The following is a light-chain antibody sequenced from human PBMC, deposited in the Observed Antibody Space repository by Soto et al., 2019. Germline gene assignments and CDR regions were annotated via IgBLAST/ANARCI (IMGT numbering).Light chain of an antibody. CDR3: QQYNNWWT. CDR1: QSVSNN. J-gene: IGKJ1*01. V-gene: IGKV3-15*01. Sequence: EIVMTQSPATLSVSPGERATLSCRASQSVSNNLAWYQKKPGQAPSLLIYGASTRAPGIPARFSGSGSGTEFTLTISSLQSEDFAFYYCQQYNNWWTFGQGTRVDIK. CDR2: GAS.